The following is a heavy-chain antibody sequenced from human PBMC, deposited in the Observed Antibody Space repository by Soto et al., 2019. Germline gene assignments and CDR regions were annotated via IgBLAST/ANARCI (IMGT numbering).Heavy chain of an antibody. V-gene: IGHV4-39*01. CDR3: ATWGIVVVIPRGGFDY. CDR2: IYYSGST. Sequence: QLQLQESGPGLVKPSETLSLTCTVSGGSISSSSYYWGWIRQPPGKGLEWIGSIYYSGSTYYNPSLKSRVSISVDTSKNQFSLKLSSVTAADTAVYYCATWGIVVVIPRGGFDYWGQGTLVTVSS. CDR1: GGSISSSSYY. J-gene: IGHJ4*02. D-gene: IGHD3-22*01.